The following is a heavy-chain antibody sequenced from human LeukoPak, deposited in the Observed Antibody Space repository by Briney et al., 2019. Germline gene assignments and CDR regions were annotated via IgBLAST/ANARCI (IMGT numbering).Heavy chain of an antibody. V-gene: IGHV1-69*01. D-gene: IGHD6-6*01. J-gene: IGHJ3*02. Sequence: SVKVSCKATGGTFSSYVISWVRQAPGQGLEWMGGIIPVFGTANYARKFQGRVTITADESTSTAYMELSSLRSEDTAVYYCARVLWYSSSSPHDDAFDIWGQGTMVTVSS. CDR1: GGTFSSYV. CDR3: ARVLWYSSSSPHDDAFDI. CDR2: IIPVFGTA.